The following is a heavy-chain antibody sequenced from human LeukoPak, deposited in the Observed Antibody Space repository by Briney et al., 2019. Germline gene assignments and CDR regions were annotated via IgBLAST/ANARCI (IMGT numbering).Heavy chain of an antibody. CDR2: ISGGGDST. D-gene: IGHD2-15*01. CDR1: GFTFSSYA. V-gene: IGHV3-23*01. CDR3: GKDRNVYCSGGSCYTL. J-gene: IGHJ4*02. Sequence: RGSLRLSCTASGFTFSSYAMSWVRQPPGKGLEWASLISGGGDSTYYADSVKGRFTISRDNSKNTLYLEMNSLRAEDTAVYYCGKDRNVYCSGGSCYTLWGQGTLVTVSS.